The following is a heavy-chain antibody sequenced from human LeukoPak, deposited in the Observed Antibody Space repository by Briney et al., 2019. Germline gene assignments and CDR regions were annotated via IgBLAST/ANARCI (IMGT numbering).Heavy chain of an antibody. J-gene: IGHJ4*02. CDR1: GYTFTGYY. Sequence: ASVKVSCKASGYTFTGYYMHWVRQAPGQGLEWMGWINTNTGNPTYAQGFTGRFVFSLDTSVSTAYLQISSLKAEDTAVYYCARDLRGQLWTYYFDYWGQGTLVTVSS. CDR3: ARDLRGQLWTYYFDY. V-gene: IGHV7-4-1*02. D-gene: IGHD5-18*01. CDR2: INTNTGNP.